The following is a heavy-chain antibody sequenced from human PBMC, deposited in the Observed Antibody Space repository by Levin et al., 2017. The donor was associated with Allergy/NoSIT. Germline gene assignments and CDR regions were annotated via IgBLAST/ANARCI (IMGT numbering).Heavy chain of an antibody. J-gene: IGHJ4*02. CDR2: IWNDGSNK. CDR3: AREVTYYYGSGSNIYFDY. Sequence: GGSLRLSCAASGFTFSTYVMHWVRQAPGKGLEWVAVIWNDGSNKYYADSVKGRFTISRDTSKNTLYLQMNSLRAEDTAVYYCAREVTYYYGSGSNIYFDYWGQGTLVTVSS. V-gene: IGHV3-33*01. D-gene: IGHD3-10*01. CDR1: GFTFSTYV.